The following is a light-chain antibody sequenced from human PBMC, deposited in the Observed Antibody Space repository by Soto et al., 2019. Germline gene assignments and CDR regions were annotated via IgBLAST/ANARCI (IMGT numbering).Light chain of an antibody. CDR1: SSDVGNYNL. Sequence: QSVLTQPASVSGSPGQSITISCTGTSSDVGNYNLVSWYQQHPGKAPKLIIYEDTKRPSGVSNRFSGSKSGNTASLTISGLQAEDEADYYCCSYADSTTYVFGTGTKVTL. J-gene: IGLJ1*01. V-gene: IGLV2-23*01. CDR3: CSYADSTTYV. CDR2: EDT.